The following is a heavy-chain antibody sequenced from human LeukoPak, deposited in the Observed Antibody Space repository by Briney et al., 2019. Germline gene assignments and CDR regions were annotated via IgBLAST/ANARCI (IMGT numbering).Heavy chain of an antibody. D-gene: IGHD6-13*01. J-gene: IGHJ4*02. CDR2: MYTSGST. CDR1: GGSISSYF. Sequence: PSETLSLTCTVSGGSISSYFWSWIRQPAGKGLEWIGRMYTSGSTNCNPSLKSRFIMSVDTSKNQFSLNLSSVTAADTAVYYCAREPSTAAGTGRPLDYWGQGTLVTVSS. V-gene: IGHV4-4*07. CDR3: AREPSTAAGTGRPLDY.